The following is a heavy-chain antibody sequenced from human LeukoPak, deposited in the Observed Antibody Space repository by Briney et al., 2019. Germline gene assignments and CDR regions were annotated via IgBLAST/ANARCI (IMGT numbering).Heavy chain of an antibody. CDR1: GFTFSSYA. V-gene: IGHV3-23*01. Sequence: GGSLRLSCVASGFTFSSYAMSWVRQAPGKGLEWVSAFSGSGDSTYYADSVKGRLTISRDNSKNMLYLQMNSLRAEDTAIYYCAKAGSLATPTPYYFDHWGQGTLVTVSS. J-gene: IGHJ4*02. CDR2: FSGSGDST. D-gene: IGHD5-24*01. CDR3: AKAGSLATPTPYYFDH.